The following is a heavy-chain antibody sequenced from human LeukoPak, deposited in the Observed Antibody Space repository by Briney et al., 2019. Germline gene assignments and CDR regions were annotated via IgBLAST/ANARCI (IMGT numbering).Heavy chain of an antibody. D-gene: IGHD6-6*01. Sequence: SVKVSCKASGGTFSSYAISWVRQAPGQGLEWMGGIIPIFGTANYAQKFQGRVTITADESTSTAYMELSSPRSEDTAVYYCARQNVEYSSSFDYWGQGTLVTVSS. CDR1: GGTFSSYA. V-gene: IGHV1-69*13. CDR3: ARQNVEYSSSFDY. J-gene: IGHJ4*02. CDR2: IIPIFGTA.